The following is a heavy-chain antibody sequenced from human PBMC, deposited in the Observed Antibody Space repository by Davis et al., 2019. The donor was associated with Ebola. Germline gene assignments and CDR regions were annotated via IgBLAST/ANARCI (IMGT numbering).Heavy chain of an antibody. D-gene: IGHD6-13*01. Sequence: MPSETLSLTCTVSGGSISTGDFYWSWIRQPPGKGLEWIGYIYSGGGTYYNPSLQSRVIISLDTSKNQFSLKVSSVTAADTAVYYCARGKPFGSSFWFDPWGQGTLVTVSS. V-gene: IGHV4-30-4*01. J-gene: IGHJ5*02. CDR1: GGSISTGDFY. CDR2: IYSGGGT. CDR3: ARGKPFGSSFWFDP.